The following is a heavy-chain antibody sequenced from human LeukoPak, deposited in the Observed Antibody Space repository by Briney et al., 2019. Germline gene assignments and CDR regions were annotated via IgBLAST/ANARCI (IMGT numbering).Heavy chain of an antibody. D-gene: IGHD6-19*01. Sequence: GGSLRLSCAAPGFTVSSNYMSWVRQAPGKGLEWVSVIYSGGSTYYADSVKGRFTISRDNSKNTLYLQMNSLRAEDTAVYYCARDSSGWYDYYYYGMDVWGQGTTVTVSS. CDR1: GFTVSSNY. CDR3: ARDSSGWYDYYYYGMDV. J-gene: IGHJ6*02. CDR2: IYSGGST. V-gene: IGHV3-66*01.